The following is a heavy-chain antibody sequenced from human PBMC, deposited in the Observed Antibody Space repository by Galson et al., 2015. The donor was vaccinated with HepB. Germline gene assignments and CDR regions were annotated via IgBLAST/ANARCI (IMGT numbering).Heavy chain of an antibody. CDR2: ISVGNGYT. V-gene: IGHV1-3*01. J-gene: IGHJ3*02. Sequence: SVKVSCKASGYTFTSYGMHWVRQAPGQRLEWMGWISVGNGYTKYSQKFQGRVTITRDTSASTAYMELSSLRSEDTAVYYCARDSGRRITVVRGVIITADALDIWGQGTMVTVSS. CDR1: GYTFTSYG. D-gene: IGHD3-10*01. CDR3: ARDSGRRITVVRGVIITADALDI.